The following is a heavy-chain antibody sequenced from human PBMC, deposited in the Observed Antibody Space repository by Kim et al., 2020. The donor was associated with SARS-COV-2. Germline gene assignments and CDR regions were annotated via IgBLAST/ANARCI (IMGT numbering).Heavy chain of an antibody. J-gene: IGHJ5*02. CDR3: ARDLSSPSYYYDSSGYNP. Sequence: LKSRVTISVDTSKNQFSLQLSSVTAADTAVYYCARDLSSPSYYYDSSGYNPWGQGTLVTVSS. V-gene: IGHV4-59*01. D-gene: IGHD3-22*01.